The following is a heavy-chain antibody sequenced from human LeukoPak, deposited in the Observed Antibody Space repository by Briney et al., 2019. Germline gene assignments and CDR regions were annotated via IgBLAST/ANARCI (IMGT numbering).Heavy chain of an antibody. CDR2: IIPIFGTA. J-gene: IGHJ3*02. CDR1: GGTFSSYA. CDR3: ATPEPTRTYYDFWSGYEYDAFDI. Sequence: SVKVSCKASGGTFSSYAISWVRQAPGQGLEWMGGIIPIFGTANYAQKFLGRVTITADESTSTAYMELSSLRSEDTAVYYCATPEPTRTYYDFWSGYEYDAFDIWGQGTMITVSS. D-gene: IGHD3-3*01. V-gene: IGHV1-69*13.